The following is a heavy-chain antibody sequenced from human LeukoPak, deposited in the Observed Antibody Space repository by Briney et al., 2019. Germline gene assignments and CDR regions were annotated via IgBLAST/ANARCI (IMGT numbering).Heavy chain of an antibody. CDR2: ISSSSSYI. J-gene: IGHJ3*02. CDR3: ARTVRSSWYEDAFDI. D-gene: IGHD6-13*01. CDR1: GFTFSSYS. Sequence: GRSLRLSCAASGFTFSSYSMNWVRQAPGKGLEWVSSISSSSSYIYYADSVKGRFTISRDNAKNSLYLQMNSLRAEDTAVYYCARTVRSSWYEDAFDIWGQGTMVTVSS. V-gene: IGHV3-21*01.